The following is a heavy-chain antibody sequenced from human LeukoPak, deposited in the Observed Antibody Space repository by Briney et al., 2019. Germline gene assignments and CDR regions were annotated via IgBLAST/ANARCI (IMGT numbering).Heavy chain of an antibody. CDR3: ARDYGGNFGQNYYYYMDV. V-gene: IGHV1-2*02. CDR1: GYTFTGYY. D-gene: IGHD4-23*01. J-gene: IGHJ6*03. Sequence: ASVKVSCKASGYTFTGYYMHWVRQAPGQGLEWMGWINPNSGGTNYAQKFQGRVTMTRDTSISTAYMELSRLRSDDTAVYYCARDYGGNFGQNYYYYMDVWGKGTTVTISS. CDR2: INPNSGGT.